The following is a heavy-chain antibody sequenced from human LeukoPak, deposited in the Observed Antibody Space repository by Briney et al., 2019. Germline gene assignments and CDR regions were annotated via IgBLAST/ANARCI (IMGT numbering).Heavy chain of an antibody. CDR1: GFTFSSFG. V-gene: IGHV3-23*01. D-gene: IGHD2-8*01. Sequence: SGGSLRLSCAASGFTFSSFGVSWVRQAPGKGLEWVSAISDSGGSTYYADSVKGRFIISRDNSKNTVYLQMNSLRAEDTALYYCAKWLYIVLRVQALGAPLDDWGQGTLVTVSS. J-gene: IGHJ4*02. CDR2: ISDSGGST. CDR3: AKWLYIVLRVQALGAPLDD.